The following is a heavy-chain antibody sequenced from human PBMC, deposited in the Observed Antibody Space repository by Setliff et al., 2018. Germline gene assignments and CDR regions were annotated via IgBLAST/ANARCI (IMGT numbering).Heavy chain of an antibody. D-gene: IGHD4-17*01. CDR3: ARHRRPDYGDFISWYFDL. V-gene: IGHV4-38-2*01. CDR1: VYSISSGYY. CDR2: IYYGGGT. J-gene: IGHJ2*01. Sequence: PSETLSLTCAVSVYSISSGYYWGWVRQPPGKGLEWIATIYYGGGTYYNPSLKSRVTISLDMSKNQFSLRLNSLTAADTAVYFCARHRRPDYGDFISWYFDLWGRGTLVTVSS.